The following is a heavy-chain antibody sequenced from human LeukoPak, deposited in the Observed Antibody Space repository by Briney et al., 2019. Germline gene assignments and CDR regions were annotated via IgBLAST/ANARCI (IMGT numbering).Heavy chain of an antibody. CDR1: GGSISSGDYY. D-gene: IGHD2-15*01. V-gene: IGHV4-30-4*01. CDR3: ARDGSGSGKSYGMDV. Sequence: SQTLSLTCTVSGGSISSGDYYWSWIRQPPGKGLEWIGYIYYSGSTYYNPSLKSRVTISVDTSKNQFSLKLSSVTAADTAVYYCARDGSGSGKSYGMDVWGQGTTVTVSS. J-gene: IGHJ6*02. CDR2: IYYSGST.